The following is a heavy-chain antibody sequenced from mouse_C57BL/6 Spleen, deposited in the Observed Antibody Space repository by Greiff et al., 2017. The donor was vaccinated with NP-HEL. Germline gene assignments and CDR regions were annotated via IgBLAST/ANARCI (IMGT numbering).Heavy chain of an antibody. CDR1: GYTFTDYE. CDR3: TRGEGFRG. Sequence: VKLQQSGAELVRPGASVTLSCKASGYTFTDYEMHWVKQTPVHGLEWIGAIDPETGGTAYNQKFKGKAILTADKSSSTAYMELRSLTSEDSAVYYCTRGEGFRGWGQGTLVTVSA. V-gene: IGHV1-15*01. CDR2: IDPETGGT. J-gene: IGHJ3*01.